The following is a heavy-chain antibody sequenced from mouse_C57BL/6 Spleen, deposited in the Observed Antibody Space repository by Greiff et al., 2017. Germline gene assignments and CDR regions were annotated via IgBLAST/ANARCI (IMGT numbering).Heavy chain of an antibody. Sequence: QVQLKQPGAELVKPGASVKMSCKASGYTFTSYWITWVKQRPGQGLEWIGDIYPGSGSTNYNEKFKSKATLTVDTSSSTAYMQLSSLTSEDSAVYYCARGYYGSSYAMDYWGQGTSVTVSS. J-gene: IGHJ4*01. V-gene: IGHV1-55*01. CDR3: ARGYYGSSYAMDY. CDR1: GYTFTSYW. CDR2: IYPGSGST. D-gene: IGHD1-1*01.